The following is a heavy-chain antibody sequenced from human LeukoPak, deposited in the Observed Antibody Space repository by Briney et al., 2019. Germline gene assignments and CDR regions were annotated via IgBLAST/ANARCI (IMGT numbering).Heavy chain of an antibody. V-gene: IGHV3-7*01. Sequence: PGGSLRLSCAVSGFTFSSYWMAWVRQAPGKGLEWVASLNQDGRQTYYVDSVKGRFTISRDNAKNSLYLQMTSLRVEDTATYYCVISWLLVAATRPTDYWGQGTLVTVSS. D-gene: IGHD1-26*01. CDR3: VISWLLVAATRPTDY. CDR2: LNQDGRQT. CDR1: GFTFSSYW. J-gene: IGHJ4*02.